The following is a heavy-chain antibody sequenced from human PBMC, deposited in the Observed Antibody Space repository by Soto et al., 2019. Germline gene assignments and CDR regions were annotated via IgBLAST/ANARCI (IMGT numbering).Heavy chain of an antibody. CDR1: GGTFSSYA. CDR2: IIPIFGTA. D-gene: IGHD2-15*01. J-gene: IGHJ1*01. Sequence: SVKVSCKASGGTFSSYAISWVRQAPGQGLEWMGGIIPIFGTANYAQKFQGRVAITADKSTSTAYMELSSLRSEDTAVYYCARDRGYCRVRYAESFQHWGQGTLVTVAS. CDR3: ARDRGYCRVRYAESFQH. V-gene: IGHV1-69*06.